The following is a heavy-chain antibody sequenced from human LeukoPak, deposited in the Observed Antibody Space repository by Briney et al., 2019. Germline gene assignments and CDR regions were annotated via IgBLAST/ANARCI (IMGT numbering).Heavy chain of an antibody. J-gene: IGHJ4*02. CDR1: GGSLSGSS. V-gene: IGHV4-59*08. CDR3: ARVNEMVAASTSAFDY. D-gene: IGHD2-15*01. CDR2: LYHSGST. Sequence: TSETLSLTCTVSGGSLSGSSWTWIRQPPRKGLEWIGYLYHSGSTSYNPSLKSRLTISVNTSKSQFSLNLSSVTAADTAVYFCARVNEMVAASTSAFDYWGKGILVTVSA.